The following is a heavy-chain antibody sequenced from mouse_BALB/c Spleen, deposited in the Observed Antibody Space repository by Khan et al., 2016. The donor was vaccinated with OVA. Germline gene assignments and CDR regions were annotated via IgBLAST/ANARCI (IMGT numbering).Heavy chain of an antibody. CDR3: TRDGFGNYESGDY. CDR2: IYPGNSDT. V-gene: IGHV1-5*01. J-gene: IGHJ2*01. Sequence: EVQLQQSGTVLARPGASVKMSCKASGYTFTSYWMHWVKQRPGQGLEWIGAIYPGNSDTNYNQKFKGRATLTAVTSTSTAYMELNSLTNEDSAVYYGTRDGFGNYESGDYWGQGTTLTVSS. CDR1: GYTFTSYW. D-gene: IGHD2-1*01.